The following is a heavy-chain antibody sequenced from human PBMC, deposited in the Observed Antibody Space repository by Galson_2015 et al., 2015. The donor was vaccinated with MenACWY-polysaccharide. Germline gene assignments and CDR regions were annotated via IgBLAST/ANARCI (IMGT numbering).Heavy chain of an antibody. CDR3: ARFTARPHQGSYYYYGMDI. V-gene: IGHV3-23*01. CDR2: ISGSGGST. CDR1: GFTFSSYA. D-gene: IGHD5-18*01. J-gene: IGHJ6*02. Sequence: SLRLSCAASGFTFSSYAMSWVRRAPGKGLEWVSAISGSGGSTYYADSVKGRFTISRDNSKNTLYLQMNSLRAEDTAVYYCARFTARPHQGSYYYYGMDIWGQGTTVTVSS.